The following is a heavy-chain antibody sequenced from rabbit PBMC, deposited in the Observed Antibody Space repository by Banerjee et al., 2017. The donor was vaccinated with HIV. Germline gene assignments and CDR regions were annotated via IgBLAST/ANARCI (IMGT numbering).Heavy chain of an antibody. D-gene: IGHD2-1*01. V-gene: IGHV1S45*01. CDR2: IYVANSGT. Sequence: QEQLEESGGDLVKPEGSLTLTCTASGFSFGSSYWICWVRQAPGKGLEWIACIYVANSGTYYANWAKGRFNISKTSSTTVTLQMTSLTAADTATYFCMNYNNNDWTEDLWGPGTLVTVS. CDR1: GFSFGSSYW. CDR3: MNYNNNDWTEDL. J-gene: IGHJ4*01.